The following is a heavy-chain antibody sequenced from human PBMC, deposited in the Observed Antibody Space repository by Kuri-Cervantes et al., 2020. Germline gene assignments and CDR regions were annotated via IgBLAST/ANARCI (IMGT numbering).Heavy chain of an antibody. D-gene: IGHD5-18*01. J-gene: IGHJ5*02. CDR2: IIPIFGTA. Sequence: SVKVSCKASGYTFTSYGISWARQAPGQGLEWMGGIIPIFGTANYAQKFQGRVTITADESTSTAYMELSSLRSEDTAVYYCARAGGYLRPGWFDPWGQGTLVTVSS. CDR3: ARAGGYLRPGWFDP. V-gene: IGHV1-69*13. CDR1: GYTFTSYG.